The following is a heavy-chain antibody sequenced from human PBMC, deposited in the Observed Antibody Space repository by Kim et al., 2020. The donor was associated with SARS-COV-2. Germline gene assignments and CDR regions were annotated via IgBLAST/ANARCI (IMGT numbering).Heavy chain of an antibody. D-gene: IGHD3-16*02. J-gene: IGHJ4*02. CDR3: ARDRAFGRVIEVPDYFDY. Sequence: GGSLRLSCAASGFTFSSYEMNWVCQAPGKGLEWVSYITSSGSTIYYADSVKGRFTISRDNAKNSLYLQMNSLRAEDTAVYYCARDRAFGRVIEVPDYFDYWGQGTLVTVSS. V-gene: IGHV3-48*03. CDR1: GFTFSSYE. CDR2: ITSSGSTI.